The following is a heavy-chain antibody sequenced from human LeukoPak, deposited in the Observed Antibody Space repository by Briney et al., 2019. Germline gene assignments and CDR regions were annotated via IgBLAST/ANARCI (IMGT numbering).Heavy chain of an antibody. V-gene: IGHV3-53*01. D-gene: IGHD1-1*01. Sequence: GGSLRLSCAASGFTFSSNYMSWVRQAPGKGLEWVSVIYSGGSTYYADSVKGRFTISRDNSKNTLYLQMNSLRAEDTAVYYCAKVRTGHYFDYWGQGTLVTVSS. CDR2: IYSGGST. CDR1: GFTFSSNY. CDR3: AKVRTGHYFDY. J-gene: IGHJ4*02.